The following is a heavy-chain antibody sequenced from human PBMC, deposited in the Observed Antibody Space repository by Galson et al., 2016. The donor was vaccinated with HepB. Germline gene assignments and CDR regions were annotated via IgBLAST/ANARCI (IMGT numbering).Heavy chain of an antibody. J-gene: IGHJ5*02. D-gene: IGHD3-10*01. Sequence: SETLSLTCVVSGFSIRTGYYWGWIRQPPGKGPEWIGSVYHSGNAHYNPSLRRRVTISVDTSSNQYSLNLTSVTAADTAIYYCAKPTYHYGGSGAYRGWFDPWSQGTLVTVSS. V-gene: IGHV4-38-2*01. CDR1: GFSIRTGYY. CDR2: VYHSGNA. CDR3: AKPTYHYGGSGAYRGWFDP.